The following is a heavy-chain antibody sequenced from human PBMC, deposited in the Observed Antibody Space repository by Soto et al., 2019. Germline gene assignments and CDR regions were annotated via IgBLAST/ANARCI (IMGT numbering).Heavy chain of an antibody. CDR3: VRGSGYDWDYSYYYGMDV. J-gene: IGHJ6*02. CDR1: GGSIRGYY. Sequence: PSETLSLTCTVSGGSIRGYYWSWIRQPPGRGLEWIGYIFYSGSTSYNPSLKSRVTISVDTSENQFSPNLNSVTAADTAMYYCVRGSGYDWDYSYYYGMDVWGQGTTVTVSS. V-gene: IGHV4-59*01. D-gene: IGHD5-12*01. CDR2: IFYSGST.